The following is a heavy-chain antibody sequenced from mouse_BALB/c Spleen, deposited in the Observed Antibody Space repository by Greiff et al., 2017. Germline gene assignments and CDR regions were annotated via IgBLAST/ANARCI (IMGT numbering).Heavy chain of an antibody. V-gene: IGHV1-69*02. D-gene: IGHD2-3*01. CDR1: GYTFTSYW. CDR2: IDPSDSET. J-gene: IGHJ4*01. Sequence: QVQLQQPGAELVKPGAPVKLSCKASGYTFTSYWMNWVKQRPGRGLEWIGRIDPSDSETHYNQKFKDKATLTVDKSSSTAYIQLSSLTSEDSAVYYCARSYEDYAMDYWGQGTSVTVSS. CDR3: ARSYEDYAMDY.